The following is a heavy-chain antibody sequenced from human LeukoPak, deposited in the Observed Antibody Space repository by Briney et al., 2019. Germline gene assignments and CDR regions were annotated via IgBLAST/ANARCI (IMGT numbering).Heavy chain of an antibody. D-gene: IGHD2-21*02. CDR1: GFTFSSYE. CDR3: AREQVLRGGDCLDL. J-gene: IGHJ4*02. CDR2: IHSGGTT. V-gene: IGHV3-48*03. Sequence: PGGSLRLSCAASGFTFSSYEMNWVRQAPGKGLEWVSYIHSGGTTHYAHSVKGRFTISRDNAENSLYLQMNSLRAEDTAVYYCAREQVLRGGDCLDLWGQGTLVTVSS.